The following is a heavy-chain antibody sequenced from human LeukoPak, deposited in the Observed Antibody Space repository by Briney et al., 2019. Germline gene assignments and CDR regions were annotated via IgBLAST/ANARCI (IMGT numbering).Heavy chain of an antibody. D-gene: IGHD3-10*01. CDR3: SSGWLFGY. CDR2: ISYDGSNK. J-gene: IGHJ4*02. CDR1: GFTFSSYA. Sequence: GGSLRLSCAASGFTFSSYAMHWVRQAPGKGLEWMAFISYDGSNKYYADSVKGRFTISRDNSKNTLYLQMNSLTAEDTAVYYCSSGWLFGYWGQGTLVTVSS. V-gene: IGHV3-30*04.